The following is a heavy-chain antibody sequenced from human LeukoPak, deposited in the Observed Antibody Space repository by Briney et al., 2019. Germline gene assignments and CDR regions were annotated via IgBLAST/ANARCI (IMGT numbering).Heavy chain of an antibody. D-gene: IGHD2-15*01. V-gene: IGHV1-24*01. Sequence: ASVKVSCKVSGYSLTALSMHWVRQAPGKGLEWMGGFDPEVGKTMYAEKLDGRLTVTDDTSADTAYMQLSSLRLEDTAVYYCATDMVGYCGNVTCYSEAYWGQGTLVTVSS. CDR2: FDPEVGKT. CDR3: ATDMVGYCGNVTCYSEAY. J-gene: IGHJ4*02. CDR1: GYSLTALS.